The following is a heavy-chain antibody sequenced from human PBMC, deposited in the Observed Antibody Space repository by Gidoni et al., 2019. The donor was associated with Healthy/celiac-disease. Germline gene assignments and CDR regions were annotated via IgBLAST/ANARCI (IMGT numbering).Heavy chain of an antibody. CDR2: ISSSGSTI. D-gene: IGHD2-15*01. V-gene: IGHV3-11*01. Sequence: QVQLVESGGGLVKPGGSLRLSCAASGFTFSDYYMSWIRQAPGKGLEWVSYISSSGSTIYYADSVKGRFTISRDNAKNSLYLQMNSLRAEDTAVYYCARDQGGYCSGGSCYTPYYYYGMDVWGQGTTVTVSS. J-gene: IGHJ6*02. CDR1: GFTFSDYY. CDR3: ARDQGGYCSGGSCYTPYYYYGMDV.